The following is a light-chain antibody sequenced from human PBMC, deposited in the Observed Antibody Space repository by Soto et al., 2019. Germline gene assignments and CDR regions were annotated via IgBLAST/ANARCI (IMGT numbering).Light chain of an antibody. CDR1: SSDVGGYNY. J-gene: IGLJ2*01. CDR3: SSYTDSRGVV. CDR2: EVS. V-gene: IGLV2-14*01. Sequence: QSALTQPASVSGSPGQSITISCTGTSSDVGGYNYVSWYQQHPGKAPKLMIYEVSNRPSGVSNRFSGSKSGNSASLTISGLQAEDEADYYCSSYTDSRGVVFGGGTKLTVL.